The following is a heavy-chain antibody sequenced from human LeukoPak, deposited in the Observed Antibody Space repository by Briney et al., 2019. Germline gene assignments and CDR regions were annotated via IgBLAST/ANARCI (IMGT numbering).Heavy chain of an antibody. Sequence: PSETLSLTCTVSGGSVSSGSYYWSWIRQPPGKELEWIGYIYYSGSTNYNPSLKSRVTISVDTSKNQFSLKLSSVTAADTAVYYCASRLSSGWYGGHDYWGQGTLVTVSS. D-gene: IGHD6-19*01. J-gene: IGHJ4*02. CDR1: GGSVSSGSYY. CDR3: ASRLSSGWYGGHDY. CDR2: IYYSGST. V-gene: IGHV4-61*01.